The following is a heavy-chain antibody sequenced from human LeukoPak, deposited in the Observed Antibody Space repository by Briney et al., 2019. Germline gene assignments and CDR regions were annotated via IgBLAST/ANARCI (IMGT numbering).Heavy chain of an antibody. CDR3: ARGVSSWSYYYMDV. D-gene: IGHD6-13*01. CDR1: GGSFSGYY. V-gene: IGHV4-34*01. CDR2: INHSGST. Sequence: SETLSLTCGVYGGSFSGYYWSWIRQPPGKGLEWIGEINHSGSTNYNPSLNTRVTISVDTSKNQFFLKLSSVTAADTAVYYCARGVSSWSYYYMDVWGKGTTVTVSS. J-gene: IGHJ6*03.